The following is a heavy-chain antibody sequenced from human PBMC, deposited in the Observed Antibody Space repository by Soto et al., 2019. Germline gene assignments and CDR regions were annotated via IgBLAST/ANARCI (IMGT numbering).Heavy chain of an antibody. CDR2: IYYSGGT. D-gene: IGHD3-16*01. CDR1: GASMTSYY. J-gene: IGHJ4*02. V-gene: IGHV4-59*01. CDR3: ARTWGSTKDY. Sequence: PSETLSLTCTVSGASMTSYYWTWIRQPPGKGLEWIGYIYYSGGTNYNPSLKSRVTISVDTSKNQFSLKLSSVTAADTAVYYCARTWGSTKDYWGRGTLVTVSS.